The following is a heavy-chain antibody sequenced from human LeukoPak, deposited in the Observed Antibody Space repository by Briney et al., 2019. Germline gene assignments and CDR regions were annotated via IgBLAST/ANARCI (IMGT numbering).Heavy chain of an antibody. CDR3: ARDRGVGSDY. V-gene: IGHV1-2*02. Sequence: ASVKVSCKASGYTFTSYGISWVRQAPGQGLEWMGWISAYSGGTNYAQKFQGRVTMTRDTSISTAYMELSRLRSDDTAVYYCARDRGVGSDYWGQGTLVTVSS. CDR2: ISAYSGGT. D-gene: IGHD2-15*01. CDR1: GYTFTSYG. J-gene: IGHJ4*02.